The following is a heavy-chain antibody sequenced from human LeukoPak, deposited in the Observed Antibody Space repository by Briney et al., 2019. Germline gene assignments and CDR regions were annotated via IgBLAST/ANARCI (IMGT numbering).Heavy chain of an antibody. CDR3: ARDRGYFQH. Sequence: SETLSLTRTVSGGSISSYYWSWIRQPPGKGLEWIGYIYYSGSTNYNPSLKSRVTISVDTSKNQFSLKLSSVTAADTAVYYCARDRGYFQHWGQGTLVTVSS. CDR1: GGSISSYY. J-gene: IGHJ1*01. V-gene: IGHV4-59*01. CDR2: IYYSGST. D-gene: IGHD5-24*01.